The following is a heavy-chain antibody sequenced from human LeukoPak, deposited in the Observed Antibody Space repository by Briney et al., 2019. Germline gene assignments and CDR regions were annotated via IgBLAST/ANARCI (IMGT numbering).Heavy chain of an antibody. D-gene: IGHD3-22*01. J-gene: IGHJ4*02. CDR1: GYTFTGYY. V-gene: IGHV1-2*02. CDR3: VVNYYDSSGYFDY. Sequence: ASVKVSCKASGYTFTGYYMHGVRQAPGQGLEWMGWINPNSGGTNYAQKFKGRVTMTRDTFISTAYMELSRLRYDDTAVYYCVVNYYDSSGYFDYWGQGTLVTVSS. CDR2: INPNSGGT.